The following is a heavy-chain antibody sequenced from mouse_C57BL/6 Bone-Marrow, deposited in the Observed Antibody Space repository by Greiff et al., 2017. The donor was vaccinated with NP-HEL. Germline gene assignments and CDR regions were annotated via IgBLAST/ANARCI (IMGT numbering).Heavy chain of an antibody. D-gene: IGHD2-1*01. CDR3: TRDCGNGFAY. J-gene: IGHJ3*01. V-gene: IGHV5-9-1*02. CDR2: ISSGGDYI. Sequence: EVKLVESGEGLVKPGGSLKLSCAASGFTFSSYAMSWVRQTPEKRLEWVAYISSGGDYIYYADTVKGRFTISRDNARNTLYLQMSSLKSEDTAMYYCTRDCGNGFAYWGQGTLVTVSA. CDR1: GFTFSSYA.